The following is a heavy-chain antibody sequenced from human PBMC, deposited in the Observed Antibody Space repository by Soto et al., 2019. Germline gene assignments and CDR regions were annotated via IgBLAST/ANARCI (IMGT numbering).Heavy chain of an antibody. CDR1: GCTFSTYA. CDR3: AREIVGLIISWGRDAFDI. V-gene: IGHV1-69*01. Sequence: QVQRVQSGAEVKKHGSSVKVSCNASGCTFSTYAINWVRQAPGQGLEWMGGIIPIFGTAQYAQKFQGRVTITADESMSPAYMELSSLSSEDTDVYDCAREIVGLIISWGRDAFDIWGQGTIVTVSS. J-gene: IGHJ3*02. CDR2: IIPIFGTA. D-gene: IGHD3-3*01.